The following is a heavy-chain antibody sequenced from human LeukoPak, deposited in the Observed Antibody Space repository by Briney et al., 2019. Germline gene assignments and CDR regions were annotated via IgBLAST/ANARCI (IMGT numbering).Heavy chain of an antibody. CDR3: ARTGWPITMVRGVPDYYYYYMDV. CDR1: GFSFSGSA. CDR2: IRSNANDYAT. D-gene: IGHD3-10*01. Sequence: GGSLRLSCAASGFSFSGSAIHWVRQASGKGLEWVGRIRSNANDYATAYAASVKGRFTISRDDSKNTAYLQMNSLRAEDTAVYYCARTGWPITMVRGVPDYYYYYMDVWGKGTTVTVSS. V-gene: IGHV3-73*01. J-gene: IGHJ6*03.